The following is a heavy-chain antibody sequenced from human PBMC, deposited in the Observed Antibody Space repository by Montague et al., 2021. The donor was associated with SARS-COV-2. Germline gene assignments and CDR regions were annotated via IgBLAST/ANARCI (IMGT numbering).Heavy chain of an antibody. CDR1: GGSITGYY. D-gene: IGHD4-23*01. V-gene: IGHV4-59*01. CDR3: VRGHPYGGPRGAYDI. CDR2: IYDGGAV. J-gene: IGHJ3*02. Sequence: SETLSLTCTVSGGSITGYYLSWLRRSPGKGLEWIAYIYDGGAVNYNPSLGSRVTISTDTSKNQLSLKVNSVTAADTAVYYCVRGHPYGGPRGAYDIWGQGTVVTVSS.